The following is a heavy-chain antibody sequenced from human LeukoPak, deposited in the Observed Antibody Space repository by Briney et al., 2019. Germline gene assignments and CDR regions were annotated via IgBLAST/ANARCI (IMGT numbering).Heavy chain of an antibody. Sequence: SETLSLTCAVYGGSFSGYYWSWIRQPPGKGLEWIGEINHSGSTNYNPSLKSRVTISVDTSKNQFSLKLSSVTAADTAVYYCARDRYYYGMDVWGKGTTVTVSS. V-gene: IGHV4-34*01. CDR1: GGSFSGYY. CDR3: ARDRYYYGMDV. CDR2: INHSGST. J-gene: IGHJ6*04.